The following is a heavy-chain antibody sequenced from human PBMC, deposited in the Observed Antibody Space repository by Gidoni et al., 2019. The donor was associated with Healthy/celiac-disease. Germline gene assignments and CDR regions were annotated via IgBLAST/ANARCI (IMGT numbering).Heavy chain of an antibody. V-gene: IGHV3-30*02. CDR1: GFTFSSYG. CDR3: AKGRYSYGYLAFDI. CDR2: IRYDGSNK. Sequence: QVQLVESGGGVVQPGGSLRLSCAASGFTFSSYGMHWVRQAPGKGLEWVAFIRYDGSNKYYADSVKGRFTISRDNSKNTLYLQMNSLRAEDTAVYYCAKGRYSYGYLAFDIWGQGTMVTVSS. J-gene: IGHJ3*02. D-gene: IGHD5-18*01.